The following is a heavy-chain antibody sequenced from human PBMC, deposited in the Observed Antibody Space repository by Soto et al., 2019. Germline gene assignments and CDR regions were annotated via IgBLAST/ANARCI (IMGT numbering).Heavy chain of an antibody. Sequence: EVHLLVSGGGSVQPGGSLRLSCAASGFSFSNYAMSWVRQAPGTGLEWVSAIDSGGGSTYYAGSVKGRFSISRDNSMNTLYLQMNSLRAEDTAIYYCTKEHSNYPDNWFDPWGQGTLVTVSS. CDR2: IDSGGGST. CDR3: TKEHSNYPDNWFDP. CDR1: GFSFSNYA. J-gene: IGHJ5*02. V-gene: IGHV3-23*01. D-gene: IGHD4-4*01.